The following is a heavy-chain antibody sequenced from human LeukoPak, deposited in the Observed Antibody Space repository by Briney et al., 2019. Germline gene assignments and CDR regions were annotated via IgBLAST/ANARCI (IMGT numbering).Heavy chain of an antibody. Sequence: PGGSLRLSCAASGFTFSSYSMNWVRQAPGKGLEWVSSISSSSSYIYYAGSVKGRFTISRDNAKNSLYLQMNSLRAEDTAVYYCARSADFYYYYMDVWGKGTTVTVSS. V-gene: IGHV3-21*01. D-gene: IGHD2-2*01. J-gene: IGHJ6*03. CDR3: ARSADFYYYYMDV. CDR2: ISSSSSYI. CDR1: GFTFSSYS.